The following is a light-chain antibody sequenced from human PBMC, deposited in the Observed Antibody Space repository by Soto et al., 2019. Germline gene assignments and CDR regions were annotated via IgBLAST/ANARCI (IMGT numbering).Light chain of an antibody. J-gene: IGKJ5*01. CDR1: QSVSNN. CDR2: AAS. Sequence: EIVMTQSPVTLSVSPGERVTLSCRASQSVSNNLAWYQQKSGQAPRLLIYAASTRVTGIPARFSGSGSGTEFTLPISSLQSEDFAIYYCHQYNNWPPVTFGQGTRLDIK. CDR3: HQYNNWPPVT. V-gene: IGKV3-15*01.